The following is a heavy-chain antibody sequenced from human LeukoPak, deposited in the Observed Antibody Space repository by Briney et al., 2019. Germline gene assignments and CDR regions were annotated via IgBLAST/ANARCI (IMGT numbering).Heavy chain of an antibody. V-gene: IGHV4-31*03. Sequence: SETLSLTCTVSGYSISSGGYYWSWIRQHPGKGLEWIGYIYYSGSTYYNPSLKSRVTISVDTSKNQFSLKLSSVTAANTAVYYCARSPGCSGGSCYSHYYYYMDVWGKGTTVTVSS. CDR1: GYSISSGGYY. CDR2: IYYSGST. J-gene: IGHJ6*03. D-gene: IGHD2-15*01. CDR3: ARSPGCSGGSCYSHYYYYMDV.